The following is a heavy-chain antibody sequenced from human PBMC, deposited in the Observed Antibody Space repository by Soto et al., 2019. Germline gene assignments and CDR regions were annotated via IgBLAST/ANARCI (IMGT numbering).Heavy chain of an antibody. V-gene: IGHV4-61*08. D-gene: IGHD5-18*01. CDR2: IYYSGNT. CDR1: GDSVTSGDYY. Sequence: QVQLQESGPGLVKPSETLSLTCTVSGDSVTSGDYYWRWIRQPPGKGLEWIGYIYYSGNTNYSPSLKSRVAISLDTSDNAFSLKLSSVTAADTAVYFCATIPVDTYMTCWFYPWGQGTLVTVSS. CDR3: ATIPVDTYMTCWFYP. J-gene: IGHJ5*01.